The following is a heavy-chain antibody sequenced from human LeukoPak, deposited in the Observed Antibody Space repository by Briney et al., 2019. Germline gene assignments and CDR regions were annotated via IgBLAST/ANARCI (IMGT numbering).Heavy chain of an antibody. J-gene: IGHJ4*02. CDR3: ARGLIPFDY. CDR1: GGSFSGYY. Sequence: SETLSLTCAVYGGSFSGYYWSWIRQPPGKGLEWIGGINHSGSTNYNPSLKSRVTISVDTSKNQFSLKLSSVTAADTAVYYCARGLIPFDYWGQGTLVTVSS. V-gene: IGHV4-34*01. CDR2: INHSGST. D-gene: IGHD2-2*02.